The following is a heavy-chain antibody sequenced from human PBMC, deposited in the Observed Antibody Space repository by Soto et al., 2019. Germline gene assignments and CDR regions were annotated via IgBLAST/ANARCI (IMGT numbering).Heavy chain of an antibody. CDR1: GFTFSSYS. J-gene: IGHJ6*02. Sequence: EVQLVESGGGLVKPGGSLRLSCAASGFTFSSYSMNWVRQAPGKGLEWVSSISSSSSYIYYADSVKGRFTISRDNAKNSLYLQMNSLRAEDTAVYYCARLTLAYCGGDCYSLFGMDVWGQGTTVTVSS. V-gene: IGHV3-21*01. D-gene: IGHD2-21*02. CDR2: ISSSSSYI. CDR3: ARLTLAYCGGDCYSLFGMDV.